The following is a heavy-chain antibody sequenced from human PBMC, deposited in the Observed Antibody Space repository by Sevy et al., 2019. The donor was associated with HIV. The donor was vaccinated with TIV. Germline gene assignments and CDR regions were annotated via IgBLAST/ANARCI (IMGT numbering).Heavy chain of an antibody. CDR2: FSFGCGRI. Sequence: GGSLRLSCEASGFTFSKYSKSWVRQAPGKGLEWVSTFSFGCGRINYSDSVKGRFTISRDDSKNTLYLQMNSLRAEDTAVYYCAGEGCTKPHDYWGQGTLVTVSS. D-gene: IGHD2-8*01. V-gene: IGHV3-23*01. CDR1: GFTFSKYS. J-gene: IGHJ4*02. CDR3: AGEGCTKPHDY.